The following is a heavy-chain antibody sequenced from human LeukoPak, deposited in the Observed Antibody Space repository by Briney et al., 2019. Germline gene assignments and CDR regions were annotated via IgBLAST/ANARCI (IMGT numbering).Heavy chain of an antibody. CDR1: GYTFTSYD. D-gene: IGHD6-19*01. Sequence: ASVKVSCKASGYTFTSYDINWVRQATGQGIEWLGWMSPNSGNTGYAQKFQGRVTMTRNTSISTAYMELSSLRSEDTAVYYCARGPPVAVAGMGRDYFDYWGQGTLVTVSS. CDR2: MSPNSGNT. J-gene: IGHJ4*02. CDR3: ARGPPVAVAGMGRDYFDY. V-gene: IGHV1-8*01.